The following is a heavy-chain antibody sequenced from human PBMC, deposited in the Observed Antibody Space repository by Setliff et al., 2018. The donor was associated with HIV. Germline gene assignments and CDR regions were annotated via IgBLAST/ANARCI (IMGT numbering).Heavy chain of an antibody. CDR1: GASSIYF. CDR3: AKDRSGSYRTFDY. Sequence: SETLSLTCTVSGASSIYFWGWIRQPPGKGLEWIGSVYYSGSTYYNPSLKSRVTISMDSSKNQFSLKLNSVTAADTAVYYCAKDRSGSYRTFDYWGPGILVTVSS. CDR2: VYYSGST. D-gene: IGHD1-26*01. J-gene: IGHJ4*02. V-gene: IGHV4-39*07.